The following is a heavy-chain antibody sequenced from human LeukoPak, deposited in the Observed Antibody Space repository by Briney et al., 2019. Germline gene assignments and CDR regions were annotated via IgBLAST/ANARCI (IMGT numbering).Heavy chain of an antibody. CDR1: GFTFGDYA. CDR3: ARGSGYSSSWYMRDYYYYMDV. D-gene: IGHD6-13*01. Sequence: PGRSLRLSCTASGFTFGDYAMSWVRQAPGKGLEWVANIKQDGSEKYYVDSVKGRFTISRDNAKNSLYLQMNSLRAEDTAVYYCARGSGYSSSWYMRDYYYYMDVWGKGTTVTVSS. V-gene: IGHV3-7*01. CDR2: IKQDGSEK. J-gene: IGHJ6*03.